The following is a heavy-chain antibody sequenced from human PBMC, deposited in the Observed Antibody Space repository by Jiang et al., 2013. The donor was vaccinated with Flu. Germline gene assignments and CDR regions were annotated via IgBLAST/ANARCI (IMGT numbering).Heavy chain of an antibody. CDR3: AKGYCTSIDCYANFFDY. CDR1: EFSFRNYG. D-gene: IGHD2-2*01. Sequence: GRSLRLSCVASEFSFRNYGMHWVRQAPGKGPEWVTGISFDGSIKDYADSVKGRFTISRDNSKNTLFLQMNSLRAEDTALYYCAKGYCTSIDCYANFFDYWGQGTLVTVSS. J-gene: IGHJ4*02. CDR2: ISFDGSIK. V-gene: IGHV3-30*18.